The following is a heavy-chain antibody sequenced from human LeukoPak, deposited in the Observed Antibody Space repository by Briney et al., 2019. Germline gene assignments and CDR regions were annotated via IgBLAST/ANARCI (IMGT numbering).Heavy chain of an antibody. V-gene: IGHV3-30*02. CDR2: TNPDGSDQ. CDR1: GFSFSTSG. CDR3: AKGRGTAGAPNTWYFDL. J-gene: IGHJ2*01. Sequence: PAGTLSFSCAGSGFSFSTSGRHWLRQAPGQGLKGTALTNPDGSDQYYADSVKGRFTISRDNSKDTLFLQMNSLRVEDTAVYYCAKGRGTAGAPNTWYFDLWGRGTLITVSS. D-gene: IGHD6-13*01.